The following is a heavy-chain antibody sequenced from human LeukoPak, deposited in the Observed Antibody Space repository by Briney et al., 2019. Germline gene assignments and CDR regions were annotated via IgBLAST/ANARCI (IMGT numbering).Heavy chain of an antibody. J-gene: IGHJ4*02. CDR1: KFTFRDAW. CDR3: CKVVRGKNFFEN. D-gene: IGHD6-6*01. CDR2: IKGNNDGGTT. V-gene: IGHV3-15*01. Sequence: KPGGSLRLSCVGSKFTFRDAWMSWVRQAPGKGLEWVGHIKGNNDGGTTDHAPPVKGRFTISRDDSKNTLSLQMNSLKTEDTAVYYCCKVVRGKNFFENWGQGTLVAVSS.